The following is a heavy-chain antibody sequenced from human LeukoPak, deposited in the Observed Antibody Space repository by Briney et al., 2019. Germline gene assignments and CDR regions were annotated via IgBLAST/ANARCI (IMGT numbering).Heavy chain of an antibody. CDR1: GYTFTSYG. V-gene: IGHV1-46*01. D-gene: IGHD3-10*01. CDR2: INPSGGST. CDR3: ERANTRYSYGSDY. J-gene: IGHJ4*02. Sequence: ASVKVSCKASGYTFTSYGISWVRQAPGRGLEWMVIINPSGGSTSYAQKFQGRVTMTRDTSTSTVYMELSSLRSGDTAVYYCERANTRYSYGSDYWGQGTLVTVSS.